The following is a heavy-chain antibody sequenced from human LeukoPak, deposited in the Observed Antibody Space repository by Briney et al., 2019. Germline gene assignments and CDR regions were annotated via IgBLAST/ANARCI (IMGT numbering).Heavy chain of an antibody. Sequence: SETLSLTCAVYGGSFSGYYWSWIRQPPGKGLEWIGEINHSGSTNYNPSLKSRVTILVDTSKNQFSLKLSSVTAADTAVYYCARGRTYYDFWSGYYTPYYYYGMDVWGQGTTVTVSS. CDR1: GGSFSGYY. CDR2: INHSGST. D-gene: IGHD3-3*01. V-gene: IGHV4-34*01. CDR3: ARGRTYYDFWSGYYTPYYYYGMDV. J-gene: IGHJ6*02.